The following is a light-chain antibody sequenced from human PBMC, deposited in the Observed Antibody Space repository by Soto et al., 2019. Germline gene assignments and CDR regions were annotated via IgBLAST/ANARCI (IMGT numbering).Light chain of an antibody. Sequence: QSALTQPRSVSGSPGQSITISCTGTSSDVGGYNYVSWYRQYPGKAPKLMIYDVSKRPSWVPDRFSGSKSGNTASLTISGLQAEDEADYYCCSYAGSYTHYVFGTGTKLTVL. CDR2: DVS. CDR3: CSYAGSYTHYV. J-gene: IGLJ1*01. V-gene: IGLV2-11*01. CDR1: SSDVGGYNY.